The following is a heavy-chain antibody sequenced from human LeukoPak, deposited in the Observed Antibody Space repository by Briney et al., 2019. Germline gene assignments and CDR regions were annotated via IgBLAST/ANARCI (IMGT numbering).Heavy chain of an antibody. V-gene: IGHV5-51*01. CDR3: ARRRSPAKGYCSSTSCFNWFDP. CDR2: IYPGDSDT. Sequence: GESLKISCKGSGYSFTSYWIGWVRQMPGKGMEWMGIIYPGDSDTRYSPSFQGQVTISADKSISTAYLQWSSLKASDTALDYCARRRSPAKGYCSSTSCFNWFDPWGQGTLVTVSS. CDR1: GYSFTSYW. J-gene: IGHJ5*02. D-gene: IGHD2-2*01.